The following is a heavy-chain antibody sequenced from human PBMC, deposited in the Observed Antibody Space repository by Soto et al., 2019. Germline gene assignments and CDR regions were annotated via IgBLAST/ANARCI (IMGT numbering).Heavy chain of an antibody. J-gene: IGHJ5*02. Sequence: GRSPRLACAASGFTFSSYIMNGVRQAPGKGLEWVSSISSSSSYIYYADSVKGRFTISRDNAKNSLYLQMNSLRAEDTAVYYCASGSSTSWFDPWGQGTLVTVSS. D-gene: IGHD1-26*01. CDR2: ISSSSSYI. V-gene: IGHV3-21*01. CDR1: GFTFSSYI. CDR3: ASGSSTSWFDP.